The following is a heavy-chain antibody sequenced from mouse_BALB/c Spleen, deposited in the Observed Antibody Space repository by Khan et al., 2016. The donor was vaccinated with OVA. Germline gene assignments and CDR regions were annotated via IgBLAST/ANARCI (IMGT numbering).Heavy chain of an antibody. CDR1: GFTFSPYS. CDR2: INSDGDYP. D-gene: IGHD4-1*01. V-gene: IGHV5-6*01. CDR3: ATHLTGSFAY. J-gene: IGHJ3*01. Sequence: EVELVESGGDLVKSGGSLKLSCAASGFTFSPYSMSWVRQTPDKRLEWVATINSDGDYPYYPDSVEGRFNISRDNAKNTLYLQMNSPKSEDTAMYYCATHLTGSFAYWGQGTLVTVSA.